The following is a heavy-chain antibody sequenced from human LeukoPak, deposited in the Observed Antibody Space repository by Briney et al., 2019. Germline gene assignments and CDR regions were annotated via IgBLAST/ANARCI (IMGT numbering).Heavy chain of an antibody. V-gene: IGHV3-53*01. J-gene: IGHJ6*02. D-gene: IGHD3-10*01. CDR2: IYSGGGT. CDR1: GFTVSNTY. CDR3: ARDRNNYLGGYYYYGMDV. Sequence: GGSLRLSCAASGFTVSNTYMSWVRQAPGKGLEWVSLIYSGGGTYSADSVKGRFTISRDISKNTLYLQMNSLGAEDTAVYYCARDRNNYLGGYYYYGMDVWGQGTTVTASS.